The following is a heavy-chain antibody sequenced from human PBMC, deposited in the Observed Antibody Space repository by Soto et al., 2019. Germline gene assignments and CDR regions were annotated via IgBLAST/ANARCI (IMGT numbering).Heavy chain of an antibody. CDR3: ARGFGAAVHAAHLDY. J-gene: IGHJ4*02. Sequence: QVQLVESGGGVVQSGTSLRLSCAASGFTFGTYGMHWVRQAPGKRLEWLAVIWHDGSKENYADSVRGRFTISRDKYKDTVYLQMNSLRGEDTAVHYCARGFGAAVHAAHLDYWGQGTPVTVSS. CDR2: IWHDGSKE. CDR1: GFTFGTYG. V-gene: IGHV3-33*01. D-gene: IGHD3-10*01.